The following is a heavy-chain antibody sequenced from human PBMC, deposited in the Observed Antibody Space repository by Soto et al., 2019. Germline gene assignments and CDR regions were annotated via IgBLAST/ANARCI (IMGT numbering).Heavy chain of an antibody. CDR3: ARGRLRQQLVPDDAFDI. CDR2: IIPILGIA. D-gene: IGHD6-13*01. J-gene: IGHJ3*02. V-gene: IGHV1-69*04. CDR1: GGTFSSYA. Sequence: GASVKVSCKASGGTFSSYAISWVRQAPGQGLEWMGRIIPILGIANYAQKFQGRVTITADKSTSTAYMELSSLRSEDTAVYYCARGRLRQQLVPDDAFDIWGQGTMVTVSS.